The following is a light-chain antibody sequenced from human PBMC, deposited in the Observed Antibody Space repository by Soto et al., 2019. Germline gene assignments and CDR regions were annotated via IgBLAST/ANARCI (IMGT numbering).Light chain of an antibody. Sequence: QSVLTQPASVSGSPGQSITISCTGTSSGVGGYNYVSWYQQHPGKAPKLMIYDVSNRPSGVSNRFSGSKSGNTASLTISGLQAEDEADYYCSSYTSSSTLKVFGTGTKLTVL. CDR1: SSGVGGYNY. J-gene: IGLJ1*01. V-gene: IGLV2-14*01. CDR3: SSYTSSSTLKV. CDR2: DVS.